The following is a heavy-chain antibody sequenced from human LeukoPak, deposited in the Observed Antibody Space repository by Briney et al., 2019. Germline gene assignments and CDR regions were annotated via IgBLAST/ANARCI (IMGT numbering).Heavy chain of an antibody. CDR3: ARARQSYCGGYCYRGDWLDP. V-gene: IGHV3-48*04. CDR1: GFTFSSYS. CDR2: ISSGSSTI. D-gene: IGHD2-21*02. Sequence: PGGSLRLSCAASGFTFSSYSMNWVRQAPGKGLEWVSYISSGSSTIYYADSVKGRFTMSRDNAKNSLYLQMNSLRAEDTAVYYCARARQSYCGGYCYRGDWLDPWGQGTLVTVSS. J-gene: IGHJ5*02.